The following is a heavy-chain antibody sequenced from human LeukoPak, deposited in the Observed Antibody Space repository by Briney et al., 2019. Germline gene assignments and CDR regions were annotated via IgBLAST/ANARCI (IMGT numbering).Heavy chain of an antibody. D-gene: IGHD3-9*01. CDR1: GGSISSGSYY. Sequence: SETLSLTCTVSGGSISSGSYYWSWIRQPAGKGLEWIGRIYTSGSTNYNPSLKSRVTISVDTSKNQFSLKLSSVTAADTAVCYCASGTRLTPRSAEYFQHWGQGTLVTVSS. J-gene: IGHJ1*01. V-gene: IGHV4-61*02. CDR2: IYTSGST. CDR3: ASGTRLTPRSAEYFQH.